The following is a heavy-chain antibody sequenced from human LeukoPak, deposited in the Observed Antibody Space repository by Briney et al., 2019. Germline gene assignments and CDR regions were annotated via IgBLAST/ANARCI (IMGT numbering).Heavy chain of an antibody. D-gene: IGHD6-19*01. J-gene: IGHJ4*02. CDR1: GFTFSSYW. V-gene: IGHV3-74*01. Sequence: GGSLRLSCAASGFTFSSYWMHWVRQAPGKGLVWVSRINSDGSCTSYADSVKGRFTISRDNSKNTLYLQMNSLRAEDTAVYYCANSGGSRIAVAVSSFDYWGQGTLVTVSS. CDR2: INSDGSCT. CDR3: ANSGGSRIAVAVSSFDY.